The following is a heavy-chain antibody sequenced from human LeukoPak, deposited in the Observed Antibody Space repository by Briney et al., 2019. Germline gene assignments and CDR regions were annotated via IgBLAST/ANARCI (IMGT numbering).Heavy chain of an antibody. D-gene: IGHD1-26*01. J-gene: IGHJ4*02. CDR1: GGSISSYY. Sequence: SETLSLTCTVSGGSISSYYWSWIRQPAGKGLEWIGRICTSGSTNYNPSLKSRVTMSVDTSKNQFSLKLSSVTAADTAVYYCARSWSYGGSYLHYFDYWGQGTLVTVSS. V-gene: IGHV4-4*07. CDR3: ARSWSYGGSYLHYFDY. CDR2: ICTSGST.